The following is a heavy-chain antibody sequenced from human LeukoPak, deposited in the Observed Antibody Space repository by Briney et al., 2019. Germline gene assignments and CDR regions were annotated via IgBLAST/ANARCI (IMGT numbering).Heavy chain of an antibody. CDR2: IRYDGSNK. V-gene: IGHV3-30*02. D-gene: IGHD2-2*01. Sequence: GGSLRLSCAASGFTFSSYGMHWVRQAPGKGLEWVAFIRYDGSNKYYADSVKGRFTISRDNSKNTLYLQMNSLRAEDTAVYYCAKGCSSTSCYPYYYYYYYMDVWGKGTTVTVSS. CDR1: GFTFSSYG. J-gene: IGHJ6*03. CDR3: AKGCSSTSCYPYYYYYYYMDV.